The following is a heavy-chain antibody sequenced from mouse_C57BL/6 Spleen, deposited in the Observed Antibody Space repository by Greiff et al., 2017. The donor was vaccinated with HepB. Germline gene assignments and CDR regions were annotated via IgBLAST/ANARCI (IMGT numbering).Heavy chain of an antibody. J-gene: IGHJ2*01. CDR1: GFTFSSYT. CDR3: ARQELTGYYFDY. CDR2: ISGGGGNT. V-gene: IGHV5-9*01. D-gene: IGHD4-1*01. Sequence: EVKVVESGGGLVKPGGSLKLSCAASGFTFSSYTMSWVRQTPEKRLEWVATISGGGGNTYYPDSVKGRFTISRDNAKNTLYLQMSSLRSEDTALYYCARQELTGYYFDYWGQGTTLTVSS.